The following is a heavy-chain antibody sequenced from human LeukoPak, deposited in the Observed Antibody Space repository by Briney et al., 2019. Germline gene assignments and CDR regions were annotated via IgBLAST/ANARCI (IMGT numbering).Heavy chain of an antibody. Sequence: SQTLSLTCAVSGGSISSGGYSWSWIRQPPGKGLEWIGYIYHSGSTYYNPSLKSRVTISVDRSKNQFSLKLSSVTAADTAVYHCARGSDPYYYDSSGYSTNWFDPWGQGTLVTVSS. CDR1: GGSISSGGYS. J-gene: IGHJ5*02. CDR3: ARGSDPYYYDSSGYSTNWFDP. D-gene: IGHD3-22*01. CDR2: IYHSGST. V-gene: IGHV4-30-2*01.